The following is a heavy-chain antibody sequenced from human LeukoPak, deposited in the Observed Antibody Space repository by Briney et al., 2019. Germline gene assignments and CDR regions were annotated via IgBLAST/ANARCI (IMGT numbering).Heavy chain of an antibody. J-gene: IGHJ4*02. CDR1: GFAFSVYW. Sequence: GGSLRLSCAASGFAFSVYWMKWVRQAPGKGLEWVASIKDDGSANYYVDSVKGRFTISRDNAKNSLYLRMNSLRVEDTAVYYCARQKSGVAVAGPGDHWGQGNLVTVSS. V-gene: IGHV3-7*01. CDR2: IKDDGSAN. CDR3: ARQKSGVAVAGPGDH. D-gene: IGHD6-19*01.